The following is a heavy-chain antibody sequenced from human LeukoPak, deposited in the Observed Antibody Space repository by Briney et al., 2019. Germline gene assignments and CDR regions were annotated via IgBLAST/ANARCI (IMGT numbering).Heavy chain of an antibody. V-gene: IGHV4-30-4*01. D-gene: IGHD3-3*01. CDR3: ASYAGYYDFWSGYYIGYFDY. J-gene: IGHJ4*02. Sequence: SETLSLTCTVSGGSISSGDYYWSWIRQPPGKGLEWIGYIYYSGSTYYNPSLKSRVTISVDTSKNQFSLKLSSVTAADTAVYYCASYAGYYDFWSGYYIGYFDYWGQGTLVTVSS. CDR1: GGSISSGDYY. CDR2: IYYSGST.